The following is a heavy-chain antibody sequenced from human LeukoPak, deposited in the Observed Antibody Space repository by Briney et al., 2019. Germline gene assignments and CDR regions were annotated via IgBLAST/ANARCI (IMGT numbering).Heavy chain of an antibody. D-gene: IGHD5-12*01. Sequence: PSETLSLTCTVSGASITGQYWGWIRQPPGKGLEWIGYVFHTGRDADYNPSLKNRVTISVGTSKNQFSLRLNSVIPSDTAVYYCARGHHDYAYWGQGALVTVSS. CDR1: GASITGQY. V-gene: IGHV4-59*11. CDR3: ARGHHDYAY. J-gene: IGHJ4*02. CDR2: VFHTGRDA.